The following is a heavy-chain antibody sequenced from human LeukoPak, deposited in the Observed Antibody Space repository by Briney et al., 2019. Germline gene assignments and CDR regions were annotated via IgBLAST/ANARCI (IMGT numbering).Heavy chain of an antibody. V-gene: IGHV1-2*02. CDR1: GYTFTSYY. D-gene: IGHD6-6*01. CDR3: AQLTDPFYY. CDR2: INPNSGGT. J-gene: IGHJ4*02. Sequence: ASVKVSCKASGYTFTSYYMHWVRQAPGQGLEWMGWINPNSGGTNYAHKFRGRVTMTRDTSISTAYMELSRLTSDDTAVYYCAQLTDPFYYWGQGTLVTVSS.